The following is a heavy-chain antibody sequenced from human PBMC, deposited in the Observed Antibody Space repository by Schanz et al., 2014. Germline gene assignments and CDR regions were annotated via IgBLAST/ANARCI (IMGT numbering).Heavy chain of an antibody. CDR3: AKRCSSTSCSHGAFDI. D-gene: IGHD2-2*01. J-gene: IGHJ3*02. CDR1: GFTFSNFA. CDR2: IYSDGRT. Sequence: QVQLVESGGGVVQPGRSLRLSCAASGFTFSNFAIHWVRQAPGKGLEWVAVIYSDGRTYYGDSVKGRFTISRDNSKNTLYLQMNSLRDEDTAMYYCAKRCSSTSCSHGAFDIWGQGTMVTVSS. V-gene: IGHV3-30*14.